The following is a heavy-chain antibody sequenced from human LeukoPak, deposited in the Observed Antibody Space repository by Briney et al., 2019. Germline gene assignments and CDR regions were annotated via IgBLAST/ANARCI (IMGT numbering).Heavy chain of an antibody. CDR2: ISYDGSNK. Sequence: GSLRLSCAASGFTFSSYAMHWVRQAPGKGLEWVAVISYDGSNKYYADSVKGRFTISRDNSKNTLYLQMNSLRAEDTAVYYCARDGTALDYWGQGTLVTVSS. CDR3: ARDGTALDY. D-gene: IGHD1-1*01. CDR1: GFTFSSYA. J-gene: IGHJ4*02. V-gene: IGHV3-30-3*01.